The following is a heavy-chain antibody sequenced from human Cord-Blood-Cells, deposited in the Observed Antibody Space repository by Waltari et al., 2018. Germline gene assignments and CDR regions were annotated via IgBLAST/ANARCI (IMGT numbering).Heavy chain of an antibody. D-gene: IGHD3-22*01. J-gene: IGHJ3*02. CDR3: ARRYYYDSSGYSNLFDI. Sequence: QVQLQQWGAGLLKPSETLSLTCAVYGGSFSGYYWSWIRQPPGKGLEWIGEINHSGSTNYNPSRKRRVTIAVDTSKNQFSLKLSSVTAADTAVYYWARRYYYDSSGYSNLFDIWGQGTMVTVSS. CDR1: GGSFSGYY. CDR2: INHSGST. V-gene: IGHV4-34*01.